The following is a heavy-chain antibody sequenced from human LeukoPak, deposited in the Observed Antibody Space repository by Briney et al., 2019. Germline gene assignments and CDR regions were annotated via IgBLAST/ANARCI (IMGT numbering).Heavy chain of an antibody. D-gene: IGHD6-19*01. J-gene: IGHJ4*02. Sequence: SETLSLTCTASGGSVRSYYWSWIRQPPAEGLAGIGYIYYSGCTNYNPSLKSRVTISVDTSKNQFSLKLSSVTAADTAVYYCARLWGGGGWIFEYWGQGTLVTVSS. CDR3: ARLWGGGGWIFEY. V-gene: IGHV4-59*08. CDR1: GGSVRSYY. CDR2: IYYSGCT.